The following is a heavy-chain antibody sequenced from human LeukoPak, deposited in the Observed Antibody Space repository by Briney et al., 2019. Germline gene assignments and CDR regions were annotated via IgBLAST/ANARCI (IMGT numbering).Heavy chain of an antibody. CDR2: IYHSGSA. CDR1: GYSISSGYY. V-gene: IGHV4-38-2*02. CDR3: ARAGSYGWDFDY. D-gene: IGHD5-18*01. Sequence: KPSETLSLTCTVSGYSISSGYYWGWIRQPPGKGLEWIGSIYHSGSAYYDPSLKSRVTISVDTSKNQFSLKLSSVTAADTAVYYCARAGSYGWDFDYWGQGTLVTVSS. J-gene: IGHJ4*02.